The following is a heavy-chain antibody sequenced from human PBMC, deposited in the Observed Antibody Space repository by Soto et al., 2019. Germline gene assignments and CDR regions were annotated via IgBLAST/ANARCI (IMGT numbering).Heavy chain of an antibody. J-gene: IGHJ3*02. CDR2: INAGSGNT. D-gene: IGHD3-3*02. CDR3: ARDTETLGPRANDALDI. CDR1: GYTFSTYT. V-gene: IGHV1-3*01. Sequence: QAQLVQSGAEMKKPGASVKVSCKAAGYTFSTYTINWVRQAPGQSLEWMGWINAGSGNTKYSQNFQGRVSITRDTAASTVYMELTGLKSEDTAMYYCARDTETLGPRANDALDIWGQGTMVTVSS.